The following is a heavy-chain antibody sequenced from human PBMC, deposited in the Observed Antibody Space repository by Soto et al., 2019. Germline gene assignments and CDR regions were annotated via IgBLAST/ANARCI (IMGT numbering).Heavy chain of an antibody. CDR2: INPSGGST. CDR3: ERDLKDIVVVVAAKYYGMDV. D-gene: IGHD2-15*01. Sequence: SVKVSCKASGYTFTSYYMHWVRQAPGQGLEWMGIINPSGGSTSYAQEFQGRVTMTRDTSTSTVYMELSSLRSEDTAVYYCERDLKDIVVVVAAKYYGMDVWGQGTTVTVSS. V-gene: IGHV1-46*01. J-gene: IGHJ6*02. CDR1: GYTFTSYY.